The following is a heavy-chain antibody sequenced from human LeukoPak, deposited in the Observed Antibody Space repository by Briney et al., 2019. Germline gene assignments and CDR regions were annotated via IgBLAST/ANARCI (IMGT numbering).Heavy chain of an antibody. D-gene: IGHD5-24*01. V-gene: IGHV3-33*01. CDR1: GFTFSNYG. J-gene: IGHJ4*02. Sequence: GGSLRLSCAASGFTFSNYGMHWVRQAPGKGLEWVAVIGHDGSNKYYADSVKGRFTISRDNSKNTLYLQMSSLRAEDTAVYYCARDQDGYNSYWGQGTLVTVSS. CDR3: ARDQDGYNSY. CDR2: IGHDGSNK.